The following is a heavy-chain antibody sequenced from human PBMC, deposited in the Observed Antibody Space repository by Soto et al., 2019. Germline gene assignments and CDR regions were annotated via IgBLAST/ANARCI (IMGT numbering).Heavy chain of an antibody. CDR1: GGSISSGGYF. V-gene: IGHV4-30-2*01. J-gene: IGHJ5*02. CDR2: IYHSGST. CDR3: ARVRGPYCGGACYPPTPNWFDP. D-gene: IGHD2-21*02. Sequence: QLQLQESGSGLVKPSQTLSLTCAVSGGSISSGGYFWSWIRQPPGKGLEWIGYIYHSGSTYYNPSLKTGVLIAAHRHKNQFSLKLSSVTAADTAVYYCARVRGPYCGGACYPPTPNWFDPWGQGTLVTVSS.